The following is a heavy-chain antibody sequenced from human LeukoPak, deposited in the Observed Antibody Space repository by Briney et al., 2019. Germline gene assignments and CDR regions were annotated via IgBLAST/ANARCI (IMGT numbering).Heavy chain of an antibody. CDR2: MNPNSGNT. CDR1: GYTFTSYD. J-gene: IGHJ4*02. V-gene: IGHV1-8*01. CDR3: ARRAGAYSHPYDY. Sequence: ASVKVSCTASGYTFTSYDINWVRRATGQGLEWMGWMNPNSGNTGYAQKFQGRVTMTRNTSISTAYMELTSLRSEDTAVYYCARRAGAYSHPYDYWGQGTLVTVSS. D-gene: IGHD2-15*01.